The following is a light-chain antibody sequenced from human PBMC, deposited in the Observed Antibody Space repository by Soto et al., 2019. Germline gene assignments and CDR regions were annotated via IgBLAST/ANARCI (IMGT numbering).Light chain of an antibody. J-gene: IGLJ2*01. CDR3: ATWDDSLSGPV. V-gene: IGLV1-47*01. CDR1: SSNSRSNY. Sequence: QSVLTQPPSASGTPGQRVTISCSGSSSNSRSNYVYWYQQLPGTAPKVLIYKNNQRPSGVPDRFSGSKSATSASLAISGLRSEDEADYYCATWDDSLSGPVFGGGTKLTVL. CDR2: KNN.